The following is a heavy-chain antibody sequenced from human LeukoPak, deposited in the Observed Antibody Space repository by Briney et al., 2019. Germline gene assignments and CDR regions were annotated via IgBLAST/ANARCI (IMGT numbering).Heavy chain of an antibody. Sequence: SETLSLTCTVSGGSISSYYWSWIRQPAGKGLEWIGRIYISGSTNYNPSLKSRVTMSVDTSKNQFSLKLSSVTAADTAVYYCAREDDSSGYYYADAFDIWGQGTMVTVSS. J-gene: IGHJ3*02. CDR2: IYISGST. CDR1: GGSISSYY. CDR3: AREDDSSGYYYADAFDI. D-gene: IGHD3-22*01. V-gene: IGHV4-4*07.